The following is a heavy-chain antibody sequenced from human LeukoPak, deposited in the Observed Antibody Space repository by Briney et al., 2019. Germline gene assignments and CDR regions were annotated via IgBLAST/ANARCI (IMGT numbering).Heavy chain of an antibody. CDR1: GFPFSSYA. J-gene: IGHJ4*02. Sequence: GRSLRLSCAASGFPFSSYAMHWVRQAPGKGLEWVAVISYDGSNKYYADSVKGRFTISRDDSKNTLYLQMNSLRAEDTAVYYCARAVIGPDYWGQGTLVTVSS. CDR3: ARAVIGPDY. V-gene: IGHV3-30*04. D-gene: IGHD3-16*02. CDR2: ISYDGSNK.